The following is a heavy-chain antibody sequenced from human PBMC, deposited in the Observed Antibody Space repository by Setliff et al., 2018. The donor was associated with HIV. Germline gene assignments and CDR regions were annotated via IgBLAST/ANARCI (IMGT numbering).Heavy chain of an antibody. Sequence: SVKVSCKASGDTFNNCAVTWVRQAPGQGLEWMGGSIPLFGTTNYAQKFQGRVTLTTDESTSTAYMELSSLRSEDTAVYYCARVPNQELYFYGMDVWGQGTTVTVSS. V-gene: IGHV1-69*05. CDR1: GDTFNNCA. D-gene: IGHD1-7*01. J-gene: IGHJ6*02. CDR3: ARVPNQELYFYGMDV. CDR2: SIPLFGTT.